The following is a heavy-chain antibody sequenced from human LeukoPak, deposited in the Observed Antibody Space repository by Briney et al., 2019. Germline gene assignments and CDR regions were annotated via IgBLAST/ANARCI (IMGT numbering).Heavy chain of an antibody. CDR2: VNTNSGNT. V-gene: IGHV1-8*01. J-gene: IGHJ4*02. D-gene: IGHD1-26*01. CDR3: ARVTGSIDY. Sequence: ASVKVSCKASGYTFTNYDINWVRQANGQGLEWMGWVNTNSGNTGYAQKFQGRVTMTRDTSISTAYMELRSLRFDDTAVYYCARVTGSIDYWGQGTLVTVSS. CDR1: GYTFTNYD.